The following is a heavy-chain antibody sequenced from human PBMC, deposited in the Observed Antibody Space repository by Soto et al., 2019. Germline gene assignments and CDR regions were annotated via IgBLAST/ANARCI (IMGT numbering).Heavy chain of an antibody. Sequence: VSAVKVSCKASGFSFTGYYIHWLRQAPGQGLEWMGWINAHSGGTEYAQKFQGRVTLTRDTSIATAYLTLTSLTSDDTALYYCAKDLTRQPAYWSDPCDQGPLPTVS. CDR2: INAHSGGT. V-gene: IGHV1-2*02. D-gene: IGHD3-16*01. J-gene: IGHJ5*02. CDR3: AKDLTRQPAYWSDP. CDR1: GFSFTGYY.